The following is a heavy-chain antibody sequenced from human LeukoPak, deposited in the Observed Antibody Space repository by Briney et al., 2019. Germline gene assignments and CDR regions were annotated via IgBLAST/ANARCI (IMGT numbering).Heavy chain of an antibody. J-gene: IGHJ3*02. CDR1: GGSISNYY. V-gene: IGHV4-4*07. CDR2: IYITGST. CDR3: ARDIKGGGAFDI. Sequence: SETLSLTCTVSGGSISNYYWSWIRQPAGKGLEWFGRIYITGSTNYNPSLKSRVTMSVDTSKNQFTLKLSSVTAADTAMYYRARDIKGGGAFDIWGQGTMVTVSS. D-gene: IGHD1-14*01.